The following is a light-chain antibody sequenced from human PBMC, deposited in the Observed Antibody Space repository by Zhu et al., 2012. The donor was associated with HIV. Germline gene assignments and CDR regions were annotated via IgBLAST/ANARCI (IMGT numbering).Light chain of an antibody. CDR3: QNYRR. CDR1: QSVNSN. V-gene: IGKV3-11*01. Sequence: EIVLTQSPATLSLSPGERASLSCRASQSVNSNLAWYQQKLGQAPRLLIYKASNRDTGIPERFSGSGSGTDFTLTISRLEPEDSAVYYCQNYRRFGGGTKLQI. CDR2: KAS. J-gene: IGKJ4*01.